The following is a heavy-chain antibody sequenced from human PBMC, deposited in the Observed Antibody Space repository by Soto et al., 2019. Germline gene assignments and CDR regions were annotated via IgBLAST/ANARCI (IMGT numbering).Heavy chain of an antibody. CDR2: INHSGST. CDR3: ARASERYSSGYFDY. Sequence: SETLSLTCAVYGGSFSGYYWSWIRQPPGKGLEWIGEINHSGSTNYNPSLKSRVTISVDTSKNQFSLKLSSVTAADTVVYYCARASERYSSGYFDYWGQGTLVTVSS. V-gene: IGHV4-34*01. CDR1: GGSFSGYY. J-gene: IGHJ4*02. D-gene: IGHD6-19*01.